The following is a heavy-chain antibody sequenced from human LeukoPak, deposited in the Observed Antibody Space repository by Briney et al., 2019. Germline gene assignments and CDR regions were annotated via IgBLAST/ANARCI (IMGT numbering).Heavy chain of an antibody. Sequence: SETLSLTCTVSGGSISSYYWSWIRQPAGKGLEWIGRIYSSGSTNYNPSLKSRVSMSVYTSKNQFSLKLTSVTAADTALYYCARGGKATVVTMWGQGILVTVSS. J-gene: IGHJ4*02. CDR3: ARGGKATVVTM. CDR2: IYSSGST. V-gene: IGHV4-4*07. D-gene: IGHD4-23*01. CDR1: GGSISSYY.